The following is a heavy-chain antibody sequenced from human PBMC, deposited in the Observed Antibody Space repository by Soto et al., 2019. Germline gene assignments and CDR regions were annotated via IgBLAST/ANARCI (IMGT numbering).Heavy chain of an antibody. J-gene: IGHJ6*03. V-gene: IGHV3-23*01. CDR2: IISGGGNT. D-gene: IGHD3-10*01. CDR3: AKTVGPYYHYYYMDV. CDR1: GFPFSSYA. Sequence: PGGSLRLSCAASGFPFSSYAMNWVRQAPGKGLEWVSSIISGGGNTNSADSVKGRFTISRDNSKNTLYLQMNSLRAEDTAVYYCAKTVGPYYHYYYMDVWGKGTTVTVSS.